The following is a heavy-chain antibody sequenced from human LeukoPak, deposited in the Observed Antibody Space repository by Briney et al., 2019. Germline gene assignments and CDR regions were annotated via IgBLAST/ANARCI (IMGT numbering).Heavy chain of an antibody. J-gene: IGHJ5*02. D-gene: IGHD2-21*02. CDR2: INPNSGGT. CDR1: GYTFTGYY. Sequence: ASVKVSCKASGYTFTGYYMHWVRQAPGQGLEWMGWINPNSGGTNYAQKFQGRVTMTRDTSISTLYMELTSLRSDDTAVYYCARAAYCGGGCYYWFDTWGQGTLVTVSS. V-gene: IGHV1-2*02. CDR3: ARAAYCGGGCYYWFDT.